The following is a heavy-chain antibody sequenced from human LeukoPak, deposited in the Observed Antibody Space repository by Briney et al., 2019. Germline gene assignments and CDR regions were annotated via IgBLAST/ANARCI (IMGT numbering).Heavy chain of an antibody. J-gene: IGHJ4*02. V-gene: IGHV3-7*01. CDR3: ARDKIVGPTTLDY. Sequence: PGGSLRLSCAASGFTFSGYWMSWVRQTLEKGLEWVANIKQDGYEKYYVDSVKGRFTISRDNAKNSLYLQMNSLRADDTAIYYCARDKIVGPTTLDYWGQGTLVTVSS. CDR1: GFTFSGYW. CDR2: IKQDGYEK. D-gene: IGHD1-26*01.